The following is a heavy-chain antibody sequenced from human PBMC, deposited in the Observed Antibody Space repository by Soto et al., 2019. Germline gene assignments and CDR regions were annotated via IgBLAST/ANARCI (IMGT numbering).Heavy chain of an antibody. Sequence: GGSLRLSCAASGFTFSSYAMSWVRQAPGKGLEWVSAISGSGGSTYYADSVKCRFTISRDNSKNTLYLQMNSLRAEDTAVYYCAKDRPYSYDFWSGYPSHYYGMDVWGQGTTVTVSS. CDR3: AKDRPYSYDFWSGYPSHYYGMDV. D-gene: IGHD3-3*01. V-gene: IGHV3-23*01. J-gene: IGHJ6*02. CDR2: ISGSGGST. CDR1: GFTFSSYA.